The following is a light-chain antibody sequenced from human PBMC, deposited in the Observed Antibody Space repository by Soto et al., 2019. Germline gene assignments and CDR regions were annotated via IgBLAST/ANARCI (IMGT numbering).Light chain of an antibody. CDR2: AAS. CDR3: QQYHDWPPST. V-gene: IGKV3-15*01. CDR1: QSISNN. Sequence: EIVMTQSPATLSVSPGERATLSCRASQSISNNVALYQQKPGQAPRLLISAASTRATGIPARFSGSGSGTEFILTISSLQSEDFAVYYCQQYHDWPPSTFGQGTKLEIK. J-gene: IGKJ2*02.